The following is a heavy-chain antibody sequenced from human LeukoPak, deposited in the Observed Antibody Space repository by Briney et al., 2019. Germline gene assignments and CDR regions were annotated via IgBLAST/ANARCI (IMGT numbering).Heavy chain of an antibody. J-gene: IGHJ6*02. CDR3: ARQTPSVLRFLEWLPDYYYYGMDV. V-gene: IGHV4-39*01. Sequence: SETLSLTCTVSGGSISSSTYFWSWIRQPPGKGLEWIGSVYYSGSTYYNPSLKSRVTISVDTSKNQFSLKLSSVTAADTAVYYCARQTPSVLRFLEWLPDYYYYGMDVWGQGTTVTVSS. CDR2: VYYSGST. D-gene: IGHD3-3*01. CDR1: GGSISSSTYF.